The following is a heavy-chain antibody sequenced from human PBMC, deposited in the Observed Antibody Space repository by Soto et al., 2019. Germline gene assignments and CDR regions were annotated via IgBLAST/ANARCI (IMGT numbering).Heavy chain of an antibody. CDR1: GYSFTSNW. J-gene: IGHJ4*02. CDR3: ARHQRDDASRKIDC. V-gene: IGHV5-51*01. D-gene: IGHD3-16*01. Sequence: PGESLKISCQGSGYSFTSNWIGWVRQMPGKGLGWMGIINPADSDIKYSPSFQGQVTISADKSIGTAYLQWSSLKASDTAMYYCARHQRDDASRKIDCWGQGTLVTVPQ. CDR2: INPADSDI.